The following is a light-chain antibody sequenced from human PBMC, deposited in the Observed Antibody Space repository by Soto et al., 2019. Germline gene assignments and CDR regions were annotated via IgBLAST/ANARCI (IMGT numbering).Light chain of an antibody. CDR2: ETS. J-gene: IGKJ4*02. CDR1: QTVGGH. Sequence: VLPHSPATLTLSPGLRATLSSRASQTVGGHFAWYQQKPGQAPRLLISETSNRATGIPARFRVSGSGTEFNLTISSLESEDFAVYYCQQHNDWPRTFGGGTKVDIK. CDR3: QQHNDWPRT. V-gene: IGKV3-11*01.